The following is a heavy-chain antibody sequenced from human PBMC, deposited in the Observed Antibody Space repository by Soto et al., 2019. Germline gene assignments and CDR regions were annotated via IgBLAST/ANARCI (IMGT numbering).Heavy chain of an antibody. Sequence: SETLSLTCTVSGGSISSGGYYWSWIRQHPGKGLEWIGYIYYSGSTYYNPSLKSRVTISVDTSKNQFSLKLSSVTAADTAVYYCARASSEVWFGELLTYWFDPWGQGTLVTVSS. CDR3: ARASSEVWFGELLTYWFDP. CDR2: IYYSGST. J-gene: IGHJ5*02. CDR1: GGSISSGGYY. V-gene: IGHV4-31*03. D-gene: IGHD3-10*01.